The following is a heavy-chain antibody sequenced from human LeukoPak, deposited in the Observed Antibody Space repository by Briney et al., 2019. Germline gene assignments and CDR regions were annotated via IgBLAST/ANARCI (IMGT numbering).Heavy chain of an antibody. CDR2: LHTNEET. CDR1: GGSINGHY. J-gene: IGHJ4*02. V-gene: IGHV4-4*07. Sequence: ETLSLTCTVSGGSINGHYWTWIRQSTGKGLEWIGRLHTNEETIYNPSFKSRVTMSGDTSTNQFSLKLTSVTAADTAVYYCTRESVAVGTRYFDYWGQGILVTVSS. D-gene: IGHD4-23*01. CDR3: TRESVAVGTRYFDY.